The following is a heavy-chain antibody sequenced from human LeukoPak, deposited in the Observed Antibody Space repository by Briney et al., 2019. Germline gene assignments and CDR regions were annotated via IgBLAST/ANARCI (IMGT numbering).Heavy chain of an antibody. J-gene: IGHJ5*02. CDR3: ARAARADCTSPTCHSWLAP. CDR1: GGSISSDY. Sequence: ETLSLTCTVSGGSISSDYWSWIRQPPGKGLVWVSRINSDGSTTTYADSVKGRFTISRDNAKNTLYLQMNSLRAEDTAVYYCARAARADCTSPTCHSWLAPWGQGTQVTVSS. D-gene: IGHD2/OR15-2a*01. V-gene: IGHV3-74*01. CDR2: INSDGSTT.